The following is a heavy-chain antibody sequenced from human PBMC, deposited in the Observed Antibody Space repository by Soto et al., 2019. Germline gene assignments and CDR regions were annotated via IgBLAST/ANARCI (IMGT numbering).Heavy chain of an antibody. Sequence: QVQLVQSGAEVKEPGDSVRVSCEASGYTFTAYHIHWVRQAPGQGLEWMGWINPKFGDTTYAQDFQGRVSMTRDMSTSTVYMELSRLTSDDTAIYYCARNMDYYYVRGSGNGHGVWGQGTTVTVFS. CDR1: GYTFTAYH. CDR2: INPKFGDT. D-gene: IGHD3-10*02. V-gene: IGHV1-2*02. J-gene: IGHJ6*02. CDR3: ARNMDYYYVRGSGNGHGV.